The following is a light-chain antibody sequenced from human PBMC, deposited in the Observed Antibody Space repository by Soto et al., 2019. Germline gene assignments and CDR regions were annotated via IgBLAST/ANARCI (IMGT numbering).Light chain of an antibody. CDR2: GAS. CDR1: QSVTRSY. CDR3: QQYGYLIT. J-gene: IGKJ5*01. Sequence: EIVLTQSPGTLSLSPGDTATLSCRASQSVTRSYLAWYQQKPGQAPRLLIYGASSRATGIPDRFSGSGSGTDFTLTISRLEPEDFAVYYCQQYGYLITFGQGTRLEIK. V-gene: IGKV3-20*01.